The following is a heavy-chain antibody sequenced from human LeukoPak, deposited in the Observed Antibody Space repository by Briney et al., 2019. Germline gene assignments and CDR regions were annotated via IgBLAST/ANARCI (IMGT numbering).Heavy chain of an antibody. V-gene: IGHV1-2*02. D-gene: IGHD6-13*01. J-gene: IGHJ4*02. Sequence: ASVKVSCMASGYTFTGHYMHWVRQAPGQGLEWMGWIDAKSGGTKYAQRFQGRVTMTRDTSINTGYMELSSLTSDDTAVYCCARWRGYSSGWSGPFDDWGQGTLVTVSS. CDR1: GYTFTGHY. CDR3: ARWRGYSSGWSGPFDD. CDR2: IDAKSGGT.